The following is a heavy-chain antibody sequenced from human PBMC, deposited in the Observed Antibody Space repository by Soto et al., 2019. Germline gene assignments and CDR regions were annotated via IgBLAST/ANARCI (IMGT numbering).Heavy chain of an antibody. CDR3: ARARYFTRTDF. CDR1: GFTFSDYW. J-gene: IGHJ4*02. Sequence: GGSLRLSCVASGFTFSDYWMNWVRQAPGKGPEWVANIKQDGSEKYYVDSVRGRFTISRDNAKNSLYLQMDGLRAEDTAMYYCARARYFTRTDFWGQGTLVTVSS. CDR2: IKQDGSEK. D-gene: IGHD3-9*01. V-gene: IGHV3-7*04.